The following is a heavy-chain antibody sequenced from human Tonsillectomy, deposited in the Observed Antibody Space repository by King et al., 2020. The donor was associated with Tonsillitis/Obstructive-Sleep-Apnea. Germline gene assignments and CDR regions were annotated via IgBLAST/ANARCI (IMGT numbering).Heavy chain of an antibody. CDR2: ISASGDST. CDR1: RFTFSSYA. V-gene: IGHV3-23*04. D-gene: IGHD6-19*01. J-gene: IGHJ5*02. CDR3: AKAVVAGTGGYNWFDP. Sequence: QLVQSGGGLVHPGGSLRLSCEDSRFTFSSYAMNWIRQAPGKGLEWVSAISASGDSTYYADSVKGRFTISRDNSKNTLYLQMNSLRAEDTAVYYCAKAVVAGTGGYNWFDPWGQGTLVTVSS.